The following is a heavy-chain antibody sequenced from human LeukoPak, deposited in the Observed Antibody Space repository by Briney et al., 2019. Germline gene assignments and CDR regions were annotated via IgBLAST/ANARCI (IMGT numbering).Heavy chain of an antibody. V-gene: IGHV3-30*18. CDR1: GFTFSSFG. CDR3: AKEPSYFDY. Sequence: GGSLRLSCAASGFTFSSFGMHWVRQAPGKGLEWVAVISYDGSNKYYADSVKGRFTISRDNSKNTLYLQMNSLRAEDTAVYYCAKEPSYFDYWGQGTLVTVSS. J-gene: IGHJ4*02. CDR2: ISYDGSNK.